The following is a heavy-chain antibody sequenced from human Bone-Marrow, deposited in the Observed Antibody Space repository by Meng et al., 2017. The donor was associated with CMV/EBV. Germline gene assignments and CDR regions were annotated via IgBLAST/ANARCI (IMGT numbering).Heavy chain of an antibody. CDR3: ARLRGGSYTRPFDY. D-gene: IGHD1-26*01. CDR2: IYPGDSDT. V-gene: IGHV5-51*01. CDR1: GYTFNIYW. J-gene: IGHJ4*02. Sequence: GGSLRLSCKVSGYTFNIYWIGWVRQMPGKGLEWVGIIYPGDSDTRYSPSFQGQVTISADKSISTAYLQWSSLKASDTAMYYCARLRGGSYTRPFDYWGQGTLVTVSS.